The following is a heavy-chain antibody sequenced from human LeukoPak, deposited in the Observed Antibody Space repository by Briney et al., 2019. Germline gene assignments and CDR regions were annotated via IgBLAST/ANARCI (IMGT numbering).Heavy chain of an antibody. D-gene: IGHD3-10*01. CDR3: ARGPSITMVRGGQWYYYMDV. J-gene: IGHJ6*03. V-gene: IGHV3-30*03. CDR2: ISYDGPIK. CDR1: GFTFSSYG. Sequence: GGSLRLSCAASGFTFSSYGMHWVRQAPGKGLEWVALISYDGPIKYYADSVKGRFTISRDNSKNTLYLQMNSLRGEDTAVYYCARGPSITMVRGGQWYYYMDVWGKGTTVTISS.